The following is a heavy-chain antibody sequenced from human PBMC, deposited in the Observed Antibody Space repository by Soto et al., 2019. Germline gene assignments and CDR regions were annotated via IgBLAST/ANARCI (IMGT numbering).Heavy chain of an antibody. CDR2: ISYDGSNK. CDR3: AKGGDASDI. CDR1: GFTFSSYG. J-gene: IGHJ3*02. V-gene: IGHV3-30*18. Sequence: QVQLVESGGGVVQPGRSLRLSCAASGFTFSSYGMHWVRQAPGKGLEWVAVISYDGSNKYYADSVKGRFTISRDNSKNTLYLQMNSLRAEDTAVYYCAKGGDASDIWGQGTMVTVSS.